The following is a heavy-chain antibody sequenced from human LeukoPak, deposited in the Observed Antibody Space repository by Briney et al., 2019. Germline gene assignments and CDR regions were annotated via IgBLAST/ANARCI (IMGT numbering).Heavy chain of an antibody. Sequence: PGGSLRLSCAASGFTFSSYWMIWVRQAPGKGLELVANIQQCGSEKYYFDSVKGRLTISRDNAKKSLYLQMNRLIAEDTAVYYCARNPPRYFNWGQGTLVTVSS. CDR1: GFTFSSYW. J-gene: IGHJ4*02. D-gene: IGHD1-26*01. V-gene: IGHV3-7*05. CDR3: ARNPPRYFN. CDR2: IQQCGSEK.